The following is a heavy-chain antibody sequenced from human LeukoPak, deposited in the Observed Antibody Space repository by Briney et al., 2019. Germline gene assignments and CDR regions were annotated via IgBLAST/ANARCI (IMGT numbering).Heavy chain of an antibody. V-gene: IGHV1-18*01. D-gene: IGHD6-6*01. Sequence: GASVKVSCKASGYTFTSYGISWVRQAPGQGLEWMGWISAYNGNTNYAQKFQGRVTMTRDTSISTAYMELSRLRSDDTAVYYCARVSIAARIYWGQGTLVTVSS. CDR1: GYTFTSYG. CDR3: ARVSIAARIY. CDR2: ISAYNGNT. J-gene: IGHJ4*02.